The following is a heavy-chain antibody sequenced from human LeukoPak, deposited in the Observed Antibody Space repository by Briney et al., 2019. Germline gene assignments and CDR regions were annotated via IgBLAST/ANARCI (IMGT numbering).Heavy chain of an antibody. D-gene: IGHD3-9*01. V-gene: IGHV3-23*01. Sequence: GGSLRLSCVVSGFTFSTSAMSWVRQAPGKGLEWVSGISESGGSTYYADSVKGRFTISRDNSKNTLYLQMNSLRAEDTAVYYCARDMAEIRYFDWLLHYYGMDVWGQGTTVTVSS. J-gene: IGHJ6*02. CDR2: ISESGGST. CDR1: GFTFSTSA. CDR3: ARDMAEIRYFDWLLHYYGMDV.